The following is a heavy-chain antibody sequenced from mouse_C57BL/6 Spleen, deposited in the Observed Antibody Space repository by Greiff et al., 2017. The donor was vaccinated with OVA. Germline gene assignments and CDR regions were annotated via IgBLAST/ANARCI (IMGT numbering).Heavy chain of an antibody. V-gene: IGHV5-4*01. CDR3: ARDPLITTGWYFDV. Sequence: EVKLMESGGGLVKPGGSLKLSCAASGFTFSSYAMSWVRQTPEKRLEWVATISDGGSYTYYPDNVKGRFTISRDNAKNNLYLQMSHLKSEDTAMYYCARDPLITTGWYFDVWGTGTTVTVSS. CDR1: GFTFSSYA. D-gene: IGHD1-2*01. J-gene: IGHJ1*03. CDR2: ISDGGSYT.